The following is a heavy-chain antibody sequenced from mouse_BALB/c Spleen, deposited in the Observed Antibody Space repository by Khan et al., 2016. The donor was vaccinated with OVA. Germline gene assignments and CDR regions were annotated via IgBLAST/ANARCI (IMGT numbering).Heavy chain of an antibody. CDR2: INPSTGYT. CDR3: ARRGLSWDFDY. J-gene: IGHJ2*01. Sequence: QVQLKQSGAELAKPGASVKMSCKASGYTFINYWILWVKQRPGQGLEWIGYINPSTGYTEYNQNFKDKATLTADKSSSTAYMQLSSLTSEDSAVYYCARRGLSWDFDYWGQGTTLTVSS. V-gene: IGHV1-7*01. CDR1: GYTFINYW.